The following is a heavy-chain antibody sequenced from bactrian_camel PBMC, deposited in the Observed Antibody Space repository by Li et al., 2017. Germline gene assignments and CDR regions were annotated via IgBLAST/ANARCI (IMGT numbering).Heavy chain of an antibody. J-gene: IGHJ6*01. V-gene: IGHV3S53*01. D-gene: IGHD1*01. CDR2: IHSGGGP. Sequence: HVQLVESGGGSVQAGGSLRLSCAATGYTDNSYSMGWFRQAPGKEREGVAAIHSGGGPTYADSVKGRFTISQDNAKNTLFLQMNSLKPEDTAMYYCAADKLYGGTHPLARDFRYWGQGTQVTVS. CDR1: GYTDNSYS. CDR3: AADKLYGGTHPLARDFRY.